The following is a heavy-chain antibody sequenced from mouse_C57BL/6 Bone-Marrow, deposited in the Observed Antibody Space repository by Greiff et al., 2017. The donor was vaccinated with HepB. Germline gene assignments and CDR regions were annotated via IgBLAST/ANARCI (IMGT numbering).Heavy chain of an antibody. D-gene: IGHD1-1*01. Sequence: VKLVESGPELVKPGASVKLSCKASGYTFTSYDINWVKQRPGQGLEWIGWIYPRDGSTKYNEKFKGKATLTVDTSSSTAYMELHSLTSEDSAVYFCARLGRGFYGSSFDYWGQGTTLTVSS. J-gene: IGHJ2*01. CDR2: IYPRDGST. CDR1: GYTFTSYD. V-gene: IGHV1-85*01. CDR3: ARLGRGFYGSSFDY.